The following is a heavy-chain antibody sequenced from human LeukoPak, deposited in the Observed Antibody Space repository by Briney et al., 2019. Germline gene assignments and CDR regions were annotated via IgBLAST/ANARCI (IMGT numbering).Heavy chain of an antibody. J-gene: IGHJ4*02. Sequence: ASVKVSYKASGGTFSSYAISWVRQAPGQGLEWMGGIIPIFGTANYAQKFQGRVTITADESTSTAYMELSSLRSEDTAVYYCAIFPPYDSSGYLDYWGQGTLVTVSS. D-gene: IGHD3-22*01. V-gene: IGHV1-69*13. CDR3: AIFPPYDSSGYLDY. CDR1: GGTFSSYA. CDR2: IIPIFGTA.